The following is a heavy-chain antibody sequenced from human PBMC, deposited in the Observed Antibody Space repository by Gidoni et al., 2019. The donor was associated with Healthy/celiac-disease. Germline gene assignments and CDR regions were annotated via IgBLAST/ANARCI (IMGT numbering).Heavy chain of an antibody. J-gene: IGHJ6*02. CDR1: GYTFTSYY. V-gene: IGHV1-46*03. Sequence: QVQLVQSGAEVKKPGASVKVSCKASGYTFTSYYMHWVRQAPGQGLEWMGINNPSGGSTSYAQKFQGRVTMTRDTSTSTVYMELSSLRSEDTAVYYCARERIVVVVAASQTNYYYGMDVWGQGTTVTVSS. CDR3: ARERIVVVVAASQTNYYYGMDV. CDR2: NNPSGGST. D-gene: IGHD2-15*01.